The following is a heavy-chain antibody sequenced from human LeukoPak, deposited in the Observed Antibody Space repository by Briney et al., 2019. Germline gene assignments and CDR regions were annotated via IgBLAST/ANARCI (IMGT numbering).Heavy chain of an antibody. V-gene: IGHV1-2*02. J-gene: IGHJ4*02. D-gene: IGHD5-12*01. CDR3: ARDSYSGYDSAGFDY. CDR1: GYTFTGYY. Sequence: ASVKVSCKASGYTFTGYYMHWVRQAPGQGLEWMGWINPNSGGTNYAQKFQGRVTITRDTSISTDYMELSRLRSDDTAVYYCARDSYSGYDSAGFDYWGQGTLVTVSS. CDR2: INPNSGGT.